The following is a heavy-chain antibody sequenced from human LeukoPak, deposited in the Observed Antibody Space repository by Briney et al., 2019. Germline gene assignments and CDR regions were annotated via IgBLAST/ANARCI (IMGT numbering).Heavy chain of an antibody. CDR2: LSGDGSST. Sequence: GGSLRLSCAASGFTFSTYWMHWVRQAPGKGLLWVSRLSGDGSSTRFADSLKGRFTISRDNTKNTLYLQMNSLRAEDTAVYFCARASTAVPNLLDNWGQGTLVTVSS. V-gene: IGHV3-74*01. CDR1: GFTFSTYW. CDR3: ARASTAVPNLLDN. J-gene: IGHJ4*02. D-gene: IGHD4-17*01.